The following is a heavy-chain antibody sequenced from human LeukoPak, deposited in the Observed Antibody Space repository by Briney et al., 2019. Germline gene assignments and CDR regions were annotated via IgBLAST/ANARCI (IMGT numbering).Heavy chain of an antibody. J-gene: IGHJ6*03. V-gene: IGHV4-38-2*02. CDR1: GYSISSGYY. CDR2: IYHSGST. CDR3: AKKDYYYMDV. Sequence: PSETLSLTCTVSGYSISSGYYWGWIRQPPGKGLEWIRSIYHSGSTYYNPSLKSRVTISVDTSKNQFSLKLSSVTAADTAVYYCAKKDYYYMDVWGKGTTVTVSS.